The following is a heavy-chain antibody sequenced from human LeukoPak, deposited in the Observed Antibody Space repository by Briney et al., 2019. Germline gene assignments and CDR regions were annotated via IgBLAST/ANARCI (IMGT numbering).Heavy chain of an antibody. CDR2: ISGSGGST. Sequence: PGGSLRLSCAASGFTFSNYAMSWVRQAPEKGLEWVSAISGSGGSTYYADSVKGRFTISRDNSKNTLYLQMNSLRAEDTAVYYCVRHSGSPPYYFDYWGQGTLVTVSS. CDR1: GFTFSNYA. CDR3: VRHSGSPPYYFDY. J-gene: IGHJ4*02. V-gene: IGHV3-23*01. D-gene: IGHD1-26*01.